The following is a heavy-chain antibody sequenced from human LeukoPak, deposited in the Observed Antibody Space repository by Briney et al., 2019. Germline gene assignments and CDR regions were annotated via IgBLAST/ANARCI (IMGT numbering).Heavy chain of an antibody. CDR1: GGSISSSSYY. V-gene: IGHV4-39*07. CDR3: AGQITMVRGVNPGHWFDP. D-gene: IGHD3-10*01. J-gene: IGHJ5*02. CDR2: IYYSGST. Sequence: PSETLSLTCTVSGGSISSSSYYWGWIRQPPGKGLEWIGSIYYSGSTYYNPSLKSRVTISVDTSKNQFSLKLSSVTAADTAVYYCAGQITMVRGVNPGHWFDPWGQGTLVTVSS.